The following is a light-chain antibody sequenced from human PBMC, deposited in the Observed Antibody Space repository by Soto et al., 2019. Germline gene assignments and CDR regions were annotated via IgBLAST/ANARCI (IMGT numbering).Light chain of an antibody. CDR1: SSDVGGYNY. CDR2: DVS. J-gene: IGLJ1*01. CDR3: SSYTTSNTRQIV. V-gene: IGLV2-14*01. Sequence: QSALTQPASVSGSPGQSITISCTGTSSDVGGYNYVSWYQQHPGKAPKFMIYDVSNRPSGVSNRFSGSKSGNTASLTISGLQADDESDYYCSSYTTSNTRQIVFGTGIKLTVL.